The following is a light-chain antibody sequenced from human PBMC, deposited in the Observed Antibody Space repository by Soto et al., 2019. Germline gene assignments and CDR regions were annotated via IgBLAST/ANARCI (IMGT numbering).Light chain of an antibody. Sequence: DIQMTQSPSTLSASVGDRVTITCRASQSISNWLAWYQQKPGKAPKLLIYDASSLESGVPSRFSGSVSGTEFTLTISGLQPDDLAAYYCQHYNNYPHTFGQGTKLDIK. CDR2: DAS. CDR3: QHYNNYPHT. CDR1: QSISNW. J-gene: IGKJ2*01. V-gene: IGKV1-5*01.